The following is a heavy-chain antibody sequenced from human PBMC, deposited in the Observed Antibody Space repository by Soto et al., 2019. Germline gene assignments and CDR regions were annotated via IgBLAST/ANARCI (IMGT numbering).Heavy chain of an antibody. CDR2: INYSGST. V-gene: IGHV4-31*03. Sequence: QVQLQESGPGLVKPSQTLSLTCTVSGGPISRGGYYWSWIRQHPGKGLEWIGYINYSGSTYYNPFPKSRVTVAVDTSKNQFSLMLSSVSAADTAVYYCARVLAGTTLFDYWGQGTRVTVSS. J-gene: IGHJ4*02. D-gene: IGHD1-7*01. CDR1: GGPISRGGYY. CDR3: ARVLAGTTLFDY.